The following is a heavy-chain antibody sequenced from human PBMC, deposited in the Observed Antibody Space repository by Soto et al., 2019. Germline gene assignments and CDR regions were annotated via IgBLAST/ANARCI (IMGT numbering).Heavy chain of an antibody. CDR3: ANYYDSSGRFDP. CDR1: GGTFSSYA. V-gene: IGHV1-69*13. Sequence: SVKVSCKASGGTFSSYAISWVRQAPGQGLEWMGGIIPIFGTANYAQKFQGRVTITADESTSTAYMELSSLRSEDTAVYYCANYYDSSGRFDPWGQGTLVTVSS. J-gene: IGHJ5*02. D-gene: IGHD3-22*01. CDR2: IIPIFGTA.